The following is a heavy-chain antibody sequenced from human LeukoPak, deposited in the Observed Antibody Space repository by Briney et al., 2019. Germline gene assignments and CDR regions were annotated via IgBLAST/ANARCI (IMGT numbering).Heavy chain of an antibody. CDR3: ARHLGYCSGGSCYRAKNWFDP. J-gene: IGHJ5*02. CDR2: IYYSGST. Sequence: SETLSLTCTVSGGSISSSSYYWGWIRQPPGKGLEWIGSIYYSGSTYYNPSLKSRVTISVDTSKNQFSLKLSSVTAADTAVYYCARHLGYCSGGSCYRAKNWFDPWGQGTLVTVSS. V-gene: IGHV4-39*01. D-gene: IGHD2-15*01. CDR1: GGSISSSSYY.